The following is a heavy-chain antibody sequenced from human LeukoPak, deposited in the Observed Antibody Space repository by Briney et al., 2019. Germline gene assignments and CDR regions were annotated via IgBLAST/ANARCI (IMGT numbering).Heavy chain of an antibody. Sequence: HGESLKISCKGSGYSFTSYWIAWVRQMPGKGLEWMGIIYPDDSDTRYSPSFQGQVTITADKSISTAYLQWSGLKASDNAMYYCARQRCSSGWPNDYWGQGTLVTVSS. CDR1: GYSFTSYW. V-gene: IGHV5-51*01. CDR2: IYPDDSDT. J-gene: IGHJ4*02. D-gene: IGHD6-19*01. CDR3: ARQRCSSGWPNDY.